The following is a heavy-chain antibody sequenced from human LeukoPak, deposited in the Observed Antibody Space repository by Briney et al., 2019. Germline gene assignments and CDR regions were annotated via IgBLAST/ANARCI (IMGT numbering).Heavy chain of an antibody. D-gene: IGHD3-22*01. V-gene: IGHV3-15*01. CDR3: TTDFYDSSEG. CDR1: GFTFRNPW. CDR2: IKSETDGGTT. Sequence: SGGSLRLSGVALGFTFRNPWMSGVRQAPGKGLEWVGRIKSETDGGTTDYAAPVKGRFTISRDDSKNTLYLQMNSLKTEDTAVYYCTTDFYDSSEGWGQGTLVTVSS. J-gene: IGHJ4*02.